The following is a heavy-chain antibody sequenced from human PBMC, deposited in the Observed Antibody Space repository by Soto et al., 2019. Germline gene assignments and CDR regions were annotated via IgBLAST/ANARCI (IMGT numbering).Heavy chain of an antibody. J-gene: IGHJ4*02. D-gene: IGHD1-20*01. Sequence: QVQLQESGPGLVKPSQTLSLTCTVSGGSISSGDYYWSWIRQHPGKGLEWIGYIYYSGSTYYNPSLKSRVTISADTSKNQFTLKLSSVTAADTAVYYCARGHDPIVNYYFDYWGQGTLVTVSS. CDR2: IYYSGST. CDR1: GGSISSGDYY. CDR3: ARGHDPIVNYYFDY. V-gene: IGHV4-31*03.